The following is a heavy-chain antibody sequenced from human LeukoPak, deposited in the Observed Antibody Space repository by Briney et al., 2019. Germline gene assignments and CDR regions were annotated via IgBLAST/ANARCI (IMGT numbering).Heavy chain of an antibody. CDR1: GDSVPSNSAA. Sequence: SQTLSLTCAISGDSVPSNSAAWNWIRQSPSRGLEWLGRTYYRSKWYNDYAVSVKSRITINPDTSKNQFSLQLNSVTPEDTAVYYCARGMAVAGNYYYYYGMDVWGQGTTVTVSS. J-gene: IGHJ6*02. V-gene: IGHV6-1*01. CDR2: TYYRSKWYN. CDR3: ARGMAVAGNYYYYYGMDV. D-gene: IGHD6-19*01.